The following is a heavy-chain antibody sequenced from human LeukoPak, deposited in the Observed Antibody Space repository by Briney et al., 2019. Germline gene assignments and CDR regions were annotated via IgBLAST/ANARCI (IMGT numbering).Heavy chain of an antibody. J-gene: IGHJ4*02. CDR1: GFTFTNYG. CDR3: ARDGDTAPDY. Sequence: GGSLRLSCAASGFTFTNYGMTWVRQAPGKGLEWVSYISSSGSTIYYADSVKGRFTISRDNAKNSLYLQMNSLRAEDTAVYYCARDGDTAPDYWGQGTLVTASS. V-gene: IGHV3-48*04. D-gene: IGHD5-18*01. CDR2: ISSSGSTI.